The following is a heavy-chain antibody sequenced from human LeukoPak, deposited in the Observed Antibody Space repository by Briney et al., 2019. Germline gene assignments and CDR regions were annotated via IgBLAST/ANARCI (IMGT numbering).Heavy chain of an antibody. D-gene: IGHD3-10*01. CDR1: GYTFTGYY. J-gene: IGHJ4*02. CDR2: INPNSGVT. Sequence: ASVKVSCKSSGYTFTGYYMHWVRQAPGQGLEWMGWINPNSGVTNFAQKFQGRVTMTRDTSISTAYMELSRLRSDDTAVYYCARGSYGSGRGPVGYWGQGTLVTVSS. V-gene: IGHV1-2*02. CDR3: ARGSYGSGRGPVGY.